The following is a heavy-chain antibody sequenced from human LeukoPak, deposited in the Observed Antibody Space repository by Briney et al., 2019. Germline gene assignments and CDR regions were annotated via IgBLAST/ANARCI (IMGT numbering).Heavy chain of an antibody. CDR3: AREGGDLNYYDSSGYYPPDY. CDR1: GYTFTSYG. J-gene: IGHJ4*02. D-gene: IGHD3-22*01. V-gene: IGHV1-18*01. Sequence: ASVKVSCKASGYTFTSYGISWVRQAPGQGLEWMGWISAYNGNTNYAQKLQGRVTMTTDTSTSTAYMELRSLRSDDTAVYYCAREGGDLNYYDSSGYYPPDYWGQGTLVTVSS. CDR2: ISAYNGNT.